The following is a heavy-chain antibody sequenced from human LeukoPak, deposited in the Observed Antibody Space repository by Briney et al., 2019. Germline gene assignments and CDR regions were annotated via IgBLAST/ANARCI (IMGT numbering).Heavy chain of an antibody. V-gene: IGHV4-34*01. CDR1: GGSFSGYH. CDR2: INHSGST. J-gene: IGHJ1*01. D-gene: IGHD3-3*01. CDR3: ARGGNYDFWSGYYQLAEYFQH. Sequence: PSETLSLTCAVYGGSFSGYHWSWIRQPPGKGLEWIGEINHSGSTNYNPSLKSRVTISVDTSKNQFSLKLSSVTAADTAVYYCARGGNYDFWSGYYQLAEYFQHWGQGTLVTVSS.